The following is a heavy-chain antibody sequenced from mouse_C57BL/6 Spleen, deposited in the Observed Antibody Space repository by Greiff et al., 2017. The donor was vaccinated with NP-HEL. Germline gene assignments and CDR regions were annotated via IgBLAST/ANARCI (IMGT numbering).Heavy chain of an antibody. D-gene: IGHD1-1*01. CDR2: IDPSDSEP. Sequence: VQLQQPGAELVRPGSSVKLSCKASGYTFTSYWMHWVKQRPIQGLEWIGNIDPSDSEPHYNQKFKDKATLTVDKSSSTAYMQLSSLTSEDSAVEYCARSSMTTVVDYFDYWGQGTTLTVSA. CDR1: GYTFTSYW. J-gene: IGHJ2*01. CDR3: ARSSMTTVVDYFDY. V-gene: IGHV1-52*01.